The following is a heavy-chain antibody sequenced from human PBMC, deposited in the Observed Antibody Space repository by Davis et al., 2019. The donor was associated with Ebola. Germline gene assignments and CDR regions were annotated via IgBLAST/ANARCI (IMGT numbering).Heavy chain of an antibody. CDR2: IDSDGSST. J-gene: IGHJ4*02. D-gene: IGHD3-22*01. V-gene: IGHV3-74*01. CDR3: ARGLDSSGYSLPFDY. CDR1: GFTFSSYW. Sequence: HTGGSLRLSCAASGFTFSSYWMHWVRQAPGKGLVWVSRIDSDGSSTYYADSVKGRFTISRDNAKNTLYLQMNSLRVEDTAVYYCARGLDSSGYSLPFDYWGQGTLVTVSS.